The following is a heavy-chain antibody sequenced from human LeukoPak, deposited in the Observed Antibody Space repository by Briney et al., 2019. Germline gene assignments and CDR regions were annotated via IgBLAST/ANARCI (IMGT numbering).Heavy chain of an antibody. Sequence: PSETLSLTCTVSGGSISSYYWSWVRQPPGKGLGWIGYIYYSGTTKYNPSLKSRVTISVDMSKNQFSLKLSSVTAADTAVYYCARGVYIAAAQYGYWGQGTLVTVSS. CDR2: IYYSGTT. J-gene: IGHJ4*02. D-gene: IGHD6-13*01. CDR3: ARGVYIAAAQYGY. CDR1: GGSISSYY. V-gene: IGHV4-59*01.